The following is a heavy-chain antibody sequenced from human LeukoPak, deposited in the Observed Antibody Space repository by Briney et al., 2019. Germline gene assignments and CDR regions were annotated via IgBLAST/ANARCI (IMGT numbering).Heavy chain of an antibody. J-gene: IGHJ3*02. D-gene: IGHD3-3*01. CDR2: IYYSGST. Sequence: KPSETLSLTCTVSGGSVSSGSYYWSWIRQPPGKGLEWIGYIYYSGSTNYNPSLKSRVTILVDTSKNQFSLKLSSVTAADTAVFYCARVASGYDVFDIWGQGQWSPSLQ. CDR3: ARVASGYDVFDI. CDR1: GGSVSSGSYY. V-gene: IGHV4-61*01.